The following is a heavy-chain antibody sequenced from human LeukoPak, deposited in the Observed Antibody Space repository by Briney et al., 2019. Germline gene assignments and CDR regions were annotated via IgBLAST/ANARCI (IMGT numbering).Heavy chain of an antibody. V-gene: IGHV3-30*02. CDR2: IRYDGSNK. D-gene: IGHD2-2*01. CDR3: AKDLRPLIVVVPAAMYEGFDY. Sequence: GGSLRLSCAASGFTFSSYGMHWVRQAPGKGLEWVAFIRYDGSNKYYADSVKGRFTISRDNSKNTLYLQMNSLRAEDTAVYYCAKDLRPLIVVVPAAMYEGFDYWGQGTLVTVSS. J-gene: IGHJ4*02. CDR1: GFTFSSYG.